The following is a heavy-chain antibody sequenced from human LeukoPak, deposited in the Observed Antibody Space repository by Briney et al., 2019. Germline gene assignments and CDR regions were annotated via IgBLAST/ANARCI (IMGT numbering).Heavy chain of an antibody. CDR1: GYTFTSYD. CDR2: MNPNSGNT. J-gene: IGHJ4*02. Sequence: ASVKVSCKASGYTFTSYDINWVRQATGQGREWMGWMNPNSGNTGYAQKFQGRVTITRNTSISTAYMELSSLRSEDTAVYYCARGLYDFWSGYSPFDYWGQGTLVTVSP. V-gene: IGHV1-8*01. D-gene: IGHD3-3*01. CDR3: ARGLYDFWSGYSPFDY.